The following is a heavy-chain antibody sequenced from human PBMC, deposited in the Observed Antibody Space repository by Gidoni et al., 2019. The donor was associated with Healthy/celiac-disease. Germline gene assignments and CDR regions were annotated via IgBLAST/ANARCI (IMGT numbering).Heavy chain of an antibody. Sequence: QVQLVESGGGVVQPGRSLRLSCAASGFTFSSYGMHWVRQAPGKGLEWVAVIWYDGSNKYYADSVKGRFTISRDNSKNTLYLQMNSLRAEDTAVYYCAREDSSSWTVDYWGQGTLVTVSS. CDR3: AREDSSSWTVDY. D-gene: IGHD6-13*01. J-gene: IGHJ4*02. CDR2: IWYDGSNK. CDR1: GFTFSSYG. V-gene: IGHV3-33*01.